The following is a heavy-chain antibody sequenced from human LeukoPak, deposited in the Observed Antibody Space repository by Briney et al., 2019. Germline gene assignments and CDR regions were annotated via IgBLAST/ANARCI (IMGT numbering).Heavy chain of an antibody. CDR2: INHSGST. CDR1: GGSISGYY. J-gene: IGHJ4*02. V-gene: IGHV4-34*01. Sequence: SETLSLTCTVSGGSISGYYWSWIRQPPGKGLEWIGEINHSGSTNYNPSLKSRVTISVDTSKNQFSLKLSSVTAADTAVYYCATQAFDYWGQGTLVTVSS. CDR3: ATQAFDY.